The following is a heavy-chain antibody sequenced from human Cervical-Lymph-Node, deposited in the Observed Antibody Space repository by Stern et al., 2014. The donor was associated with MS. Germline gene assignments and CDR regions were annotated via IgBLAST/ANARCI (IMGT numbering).Heavy chain of an antibody. CDR3: ARRGPAAEIDF. D-gene: IGHD6-13*01. V-gene: IGHV5-51*01. J-gene: IGHJ4*02. CDR1: GYTFTTYW. CDR2: IYPRDSDA. Sequence: EDQLGESGAEVKKPGESLKISCKASGYTFTTYWIGWVRQVSGKGLEWMGIIYPRDSDARLSPSFQGQVTISVDKSITTAYLQWSSLKASDTAMYYCARRGPAAEIDFWGQGTLVTVSS.